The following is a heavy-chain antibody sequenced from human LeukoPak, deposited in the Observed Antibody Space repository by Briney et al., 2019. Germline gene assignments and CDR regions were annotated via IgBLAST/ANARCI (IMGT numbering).Heavy chain of an antibody. J-gene: IGHJ4*02. V-gene: IGHV3-23*01. Sequence: PGGSLRLSCAASGFTFSSYAMSWVRQPPGKGLEWVSAIIGSGGSTYYADSVKGRFTISRDNSKNTLYLQMNSLRAEDTAVYYCAKTGPQYCSSTSCYYFDYWGQGTLVTVSS. D-gene: IGHD2-2*01. CDR3: AKTGPQYCSSTSCYYFDY. CDR1: GFTFSSYA. CDR2: IIGSGGST.